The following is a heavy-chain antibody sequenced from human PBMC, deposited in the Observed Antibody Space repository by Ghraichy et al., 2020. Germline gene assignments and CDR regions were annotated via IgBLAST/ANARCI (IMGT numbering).Heavy chain of an antibody. D-gene: IGHD2-15*01. CDR1: GGSISSGGYY. Sequence: SETLSLTCTVSGGSISSGGYYWSWIRQHPGKGLEWIGYIYYSGSTYYNPSLKSRVTISVDTSKNQFSLKLSSVTAADTAVYYCARVVVTPWYYGMDVWGQGTTVTVSS. CDR3: ARVVVTPWYYGMDV. V-gene: IGHV4-31*03. CDR2: IYYSGST. J-gene: IGHJ6*02.